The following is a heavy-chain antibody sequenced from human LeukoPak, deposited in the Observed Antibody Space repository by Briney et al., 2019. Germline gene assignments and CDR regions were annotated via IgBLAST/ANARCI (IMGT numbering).Heavy chain of an antibody. Sequence: SETLSLTCAVSGGSISSYYWSWIRQPAGKGLEWIGRIYTSGSTNYNPSLKSRVTMSVDASKNQFSLKLSSVTAADTAVYYCAREPFITMVRGVITYFDYWGQGTLVTVSS. V-gene: IGHV4-4*07. D-gene: IGHD3-10*01. CDR1: GGSISSYY. CDR3: AREPFITMVRGVITYFDY. J-gene: IGHJ4*02. CDR2: IYTSGST.